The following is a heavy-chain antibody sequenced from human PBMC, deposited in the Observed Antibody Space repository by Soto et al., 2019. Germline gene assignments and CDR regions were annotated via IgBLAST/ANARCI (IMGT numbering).Heavy chain of an antibody. V-gene: IGHV3-53*01. CDR2: IYTDDST. Sequence: GSLRLSCAASGFTVSSNYMSWVRQAPGKGMEWLSVIYTDDSTYYADSVKGRFTISRDNSKNTLYLQMNSLRAEDTAVYYCARSGYSYGPFDYWGQGTLVTVSS. J-gene: IGHJ4*02. CDR3: ARSGYSYGPFDY. D-gene: IGHD5-18*01. CDR1: GFTVSSNY.